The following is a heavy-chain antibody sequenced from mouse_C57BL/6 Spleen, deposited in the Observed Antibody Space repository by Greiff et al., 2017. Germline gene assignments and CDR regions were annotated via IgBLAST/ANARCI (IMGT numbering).Heavy chain of an antibody. CDR2: ISDGGSYT. CDR3: ANGYYGNFFDY. D-gene: IGHD2-1*01. J-gene: IGHJ2*01. CDR1: GFTFSSYA. Sequence: EVQLVESGGGLVKPGGSLKLSCAASGFTFSSYAMSWVRQTPEKRLEWVATISDGGSYTYYPDNVKGRFTISRDNAKNNLYLQMSHLKSEDTAMYYSANGYYGNFFDYWGQGTTLTVSS. V-gene: IGHV5-4*01.